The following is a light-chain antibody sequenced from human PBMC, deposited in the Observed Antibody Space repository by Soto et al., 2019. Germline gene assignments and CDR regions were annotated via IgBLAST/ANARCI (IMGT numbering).Light chain of an antibody. Sequence: DIQMTQSPSTLSASVGDRVTITCRASQRISTCLAWYQQKPGKAPKLLIYDAFRLESGVPSRFSGSGSGTEFTLTISSLQPDDFATYYCQQYHSYSITFGQGTRLEIK. J-gene: IGKJ5*01. CDR1: QRISTC. V-gene: IGKV1-5*01. CDR3: QQYHSYSIT. CDR2: DAF.